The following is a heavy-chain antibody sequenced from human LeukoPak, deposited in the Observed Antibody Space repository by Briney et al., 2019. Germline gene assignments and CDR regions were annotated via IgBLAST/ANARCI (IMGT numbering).Heavy chain of an antibody. CDR3: AREEMLGYCSSTSCYSPYYFDY. Sequence: PSETLSLTCTVSGGSISSYYWSWIRQPPGKGLEWIGYIYYSGNTNYNPSLKSRVTISVDTSKNQFSLKLSSVTAADTAVYYCAREEMLGYCSSTSCYSPYYFDYWGQGTLVTVSS. J-gene: IGHJ4*02. CDR1: GGSISSYY. CDR2: IYYSGNT. V-gene: IGHV4-59*01. D-gene: IGHD2-2*02.